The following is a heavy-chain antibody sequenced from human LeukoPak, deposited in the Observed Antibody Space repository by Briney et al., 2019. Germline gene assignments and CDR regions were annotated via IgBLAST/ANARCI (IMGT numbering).Heavy chain of an antibody. V-gene: IGHV3-23*01. Sequence: GGSLRLSCAASGFTFSTYAMSWVRQAPGKGLEWVSGISGSGGRYFADSVKGRFTISRDNAKKSLYLQMSSLRPEDTAVYYCARVRYDGSGYYSIFDYWGQGTLVTVSS. CDR1: GFTFSTYA. CDR3: ARVRYDGSGYYSIFDY. D-gene: IGHD3-22*01. CDR2: ISGSGGR. J-gene: IGHJ4*02.